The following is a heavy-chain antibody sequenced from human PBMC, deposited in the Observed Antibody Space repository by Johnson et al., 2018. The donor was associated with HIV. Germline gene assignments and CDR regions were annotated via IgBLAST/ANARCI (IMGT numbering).Heavy chain of an antibody. CDR1: GFTFSSYA. CDR2: IYSGSST. V-gene: IGHV3-66*01. CDR3: ARGGGCGGDCYSGYDAFDI. J-gene: IGHJ3*02. Sequence: VQLVESGGGVVQPGRSLRLSCAASGFTFSSYAMHWVRQAPGKGLEWVSVIYSGSSTYSADSVRGRFTISRDNSKNTLYLQMNSLRAEDTAVYYCARGGGCGGDCYSGYDAFDIWGQGTMVTVSS. D-gene: IGHD2-21*01.